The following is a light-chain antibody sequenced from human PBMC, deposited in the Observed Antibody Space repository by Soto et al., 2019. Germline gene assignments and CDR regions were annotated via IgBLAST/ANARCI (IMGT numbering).Light chain of an antibody. V-gene: IGLV2-8*01. CDR1: SSEVGGYNY. Sequence: QSALTQPPSATGSPGQSVTISCTGTSSEVGGYNYVSWYQPHPGKAPKLMIYEVSKRPSGVPDRFSGPKSGNTASLTVSGLQAEDEADYYCSSYAGSNNLIFAGGTKPTVL. J-gene: IGLJ2*01. CDR3: SSYAGSNNLI. CDR2: EVS.